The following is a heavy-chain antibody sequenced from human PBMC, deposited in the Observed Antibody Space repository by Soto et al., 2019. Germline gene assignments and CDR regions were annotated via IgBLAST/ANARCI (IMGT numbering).Heavy chain of an antibody. V-gene: IGHV3-30-3*01. CDR1: GFTFSSYA. Sequence: GGSLRLSCAASGFTFSSYAMHWVRQAPGKGLEWVAVISYDGSNKYYADSVKGRFTISRDNSKNTLYLQMNSLRAEDTAVYYCARDDVAAAHYYYGMVVWGQGTTVTVSS. CDR2: ISYDGSNK. J-gene: IGHJ6*02. CDR3: ARDDVAAAHYYYGMVV. D-gene: IGHD6-13*01.